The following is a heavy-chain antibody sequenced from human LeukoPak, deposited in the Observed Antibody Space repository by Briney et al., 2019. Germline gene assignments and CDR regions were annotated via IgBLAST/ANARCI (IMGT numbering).Heavy chain of an antibody. CDR2: IYYSGST. CDR1: GGSISPYY. V-gene: IGHV4-59*01. J-gene: IGHJ4*02. CDR3: ARGGSYCSD. Sequence: SETLSLTCTVFGGSISPYYWTWIRQPPGKGLEWIGYIYYSGSTNYNPSLKSRVTISVDTSKNQFSLKLKSVTAADTAVYYCARGGSYCSDWGQGTLVTVSS. D-gene: IGHD1-26*01.